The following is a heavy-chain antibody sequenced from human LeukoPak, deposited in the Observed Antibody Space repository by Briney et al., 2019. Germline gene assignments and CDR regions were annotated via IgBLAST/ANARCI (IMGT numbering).Heavy chain of an antibody. V-gene: IGHV3-23*01. CDR2: ISGSGGST. CDR1: GFTFSSYA. D-gene: IGHD3-10*01. Sequence: GGSLRLSCAASGFTFSSYAMSWVRQAPGKGLEWVSAISGSGGSTYYADSVKGRFTISRDNSKNTLYLQMNSLRAEDTAVYYCAKAQSKSYYYGPGSSPDYYYGMDVWGQGTTVTVSS. CDR3: AKAQSKSYYYGPGSSPDYYYGMDV. J-gene: IGHJ6*02.